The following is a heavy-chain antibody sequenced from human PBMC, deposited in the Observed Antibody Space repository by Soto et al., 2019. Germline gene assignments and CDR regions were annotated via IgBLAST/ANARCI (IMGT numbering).Heavy chain of an antibody. Sequence: GGSLRLSCAASGFTFSSYAMYWVRQAPGKGLEWVSAISGSGGNTYYADSVKGRFTISRDNSKNTLYQQMNSLRGEDTAVYYCAKDRVAAAGPDYWGQGALVTVSS. D-gene: IGHD6-13*01. J-gene: IGHJ4*02. V-gene: IGHV3-23*01. CDR3: AKDRVAAAGPDY. CDR1: GFTFSSYA. CDR2: ISGSGGNT.